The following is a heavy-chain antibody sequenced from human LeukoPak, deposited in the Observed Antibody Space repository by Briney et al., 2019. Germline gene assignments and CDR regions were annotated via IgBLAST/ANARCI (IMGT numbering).Heavy chain of an antibody. Sequence: GGPLRSSSQGPELPFAPNPIGWAAKAPGLGLGGVQRISANGQATYYADSVEGRFTISRDNSKNTLYLQLNSLRAEDTATYYCARDPYNTILYRLAYWGQGTLVTVSS. D-gene: IGHD3-10*01. CDR3: ARDPYNTILYRLAY. V-gene: IGHV3-23*01. J-gene: IGHJ4*02. CDR2: ISANGQAT. CDR1: ELPFAPNP.